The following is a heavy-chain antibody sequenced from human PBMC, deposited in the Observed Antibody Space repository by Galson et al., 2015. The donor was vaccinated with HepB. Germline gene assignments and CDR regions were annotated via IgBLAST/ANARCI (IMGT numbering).Heavy chain of an antibody. J-gene: IGHJ4*02. CDR1: GYTFTSYY. V-gene: IGHV1-46*01. Sequence: SVKVSCKASGYTFTSYYMHWVRQAPGQGLEWMGIINPSGGSTSYAQKFQGRVTMTRDTSTSTVYMELSSLRSEDTAVYYCARDLGPYSSSWYAVYWGQGTLVTVSS. D-gene: IGHD6-13*01. CDR2: INPSGGST. CDR3: ARDLGPYSSSWYAVY.